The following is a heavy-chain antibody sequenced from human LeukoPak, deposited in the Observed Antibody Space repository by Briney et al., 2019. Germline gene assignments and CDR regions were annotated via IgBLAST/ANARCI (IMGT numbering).Heavy chain of an antibody. CDR3: ARDGYSSARTPFDY. J-gene: IGHJ4*02. V-gene: IGHV3-21*01. Sequence: GESLRLSCAASGFSFSTYNMNWVRQAPGKGLEWVSSITSSSSYIYYADSVKGRFTISRDNAKNSLYLQMNSLRAEDTAVYYCARDGYSSARTPFDYWGQGTLVTVSS. D-gene: IGHD6-19*01. CDR2: ITSSSSYI. CDR1: GFSFSTYN.